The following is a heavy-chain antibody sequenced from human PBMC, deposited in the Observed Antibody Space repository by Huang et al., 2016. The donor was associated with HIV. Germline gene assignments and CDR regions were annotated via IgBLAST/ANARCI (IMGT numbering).Heavy chain of an antibody. CDR2: IFPGDSDT. V-gene: IGHV5-51*01. D-gene: IGHD3-10*01. CDR1: GYRFRSNG. Sequence: EVQLVQSGAEVKKPGESLKISCKGSGYRFRSNGIGWVRQMPGKGLEWMAIIFPGDSDTKYSPSFQGQVTISADKSINTAYLQWSSLKASDTAMYYCARLIGSPSFYYGLDVWGQGTTVTVSS. J-gene: IGHJ6*02. CDR3: ARLIGSPSFYYGLDV.